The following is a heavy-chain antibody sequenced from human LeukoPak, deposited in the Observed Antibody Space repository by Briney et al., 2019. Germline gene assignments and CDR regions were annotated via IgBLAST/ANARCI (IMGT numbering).Heavy chain of an antibody. Sequence: GGSLRLSCAASGFTFSSYAMHWVRQAPGKGLEWVAVISYDGSNKYYADSVKGRFTISRDNSKNTLYLQMNSLRAEDTAVYYCAKKALRYFDWSNPNYMDVWGKGTTVTISS. CDR1: GFTFSSYA. CDR2: ISYDGSNK. V-gene: IGHV3-30*04. J-gene: IGHJ6*03. CDR3: AKKALRYFDWSNPNYMDV. D-gene: IGHD3-9*01.